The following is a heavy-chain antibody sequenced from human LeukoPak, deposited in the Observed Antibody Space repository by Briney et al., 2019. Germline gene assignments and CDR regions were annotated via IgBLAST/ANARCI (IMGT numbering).Heavy chain of an antibody. CDR2: IYYSGAT. V-gene: IGHV4-59*08. CDR1: GGSISDYY. D-gene: IGHD3-22*01. Sequence: SETLSLTCTVSGGSISDYYWSWIRQPPGKGLEWIGYIYYSGATNYNPSLKSRVTISVDTSKNQFSLKLSSVTAADTAVYYCARHDTYDSSGYYPLDCWGQGTLVTVSS. J-gene: IGHJ4*02. CDR3: ARHDTYDSSGYYPLDC.